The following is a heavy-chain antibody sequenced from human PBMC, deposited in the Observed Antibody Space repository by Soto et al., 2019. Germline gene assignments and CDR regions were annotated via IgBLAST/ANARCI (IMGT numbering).Heavy chain of an antibody. D-gene: IGHD6-19*01. J-gene: IGHJ4*02. CDR3: AKDQSAVAVVGYFDY. CDR1: GFTFSSYA. Sequence: EVQLLESGGTLVQPGGSLRLSCAASGFTFSSYAMSWVRQAPGKGLEWVSAISGSGGSTYYTDSVRGRFTISRDNHKKQLYLPMNSLRAEDTAVYYCAKDQSAVAVVGYFDYWGQGTLVTVSS. CDR2: ISGSGGST. V-gene: IGHV3-23*01.